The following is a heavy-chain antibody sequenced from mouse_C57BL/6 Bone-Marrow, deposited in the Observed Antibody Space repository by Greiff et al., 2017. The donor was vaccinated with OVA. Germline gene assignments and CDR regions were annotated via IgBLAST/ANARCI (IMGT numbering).Heavy chain of an antibody. D-gene: IGHD3-3*01. Sequence: VQLQQSGAELVRPGASVKLSCTASGFNIKDDYMHWVKQRPEQGLEWIGWIDPENGDTEYASKFQGKATITADTSSNTAYLQLSSLTSEVTAVYYCTTGGLFAYWGQGTLVTVSA. CDR3: TTGGLFAY. J-gene: IGHJ3*01. CDR2: IDPENGDT. V-gene: IGHV14-4*01. CDR1: GFNIKDDY.